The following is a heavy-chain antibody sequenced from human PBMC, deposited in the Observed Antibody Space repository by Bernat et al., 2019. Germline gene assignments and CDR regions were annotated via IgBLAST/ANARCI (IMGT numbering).Heavy chain of an antibody. CDR2: IRNKANSYST. D-gene: IGHD2-15*01. CDR1: GFTFSDHY. Sequence: EVQLVESGGGLVQPGGSLRLSCTASGFTFSDHYMDWVRQAPGKGLEWVGRIRNKANSYSTDYAASVKGRFTVSRDDSKDSLYLQMNSLKIEDTAVYYCVRPALHAGDCSGFSCYPLDSWGQGTLVSVSS. CDR3: VRPALHAGDCSGFSCYPLDS. V-gene: IGHV3-72*01. J-gene: IGHJ4*02.